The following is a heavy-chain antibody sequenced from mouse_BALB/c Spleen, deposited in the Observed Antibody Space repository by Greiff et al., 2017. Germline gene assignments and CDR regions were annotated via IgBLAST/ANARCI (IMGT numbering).Heavy chain of an antibody. Sequence: EVHLVESGPGLVKPSQSLSLTCSVTGYSITSGYYWNWIRQFPGNKLEWMGYISYDGSNNYNPSLKNRISITRDTSKNQFFLKLNSVTTEDTATYYCARFITTVADYWGQGTTLTVSS. CDR3: ARFITTVADY. V-gene: IGHV3-6*02. CDR2: ISYDGSN. D-gene: IGHD1-1*01. J-gene: IGHJ2*01. CDR1: GYSITSGYY.